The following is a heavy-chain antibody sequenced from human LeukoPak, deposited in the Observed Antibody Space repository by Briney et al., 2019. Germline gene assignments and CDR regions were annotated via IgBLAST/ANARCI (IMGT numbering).Heavy chain of an antibody. CDR3: AKDSTHRGYLGGAFDI. CDR1: GFTFSSYG. Sequence: PGGSLRLSCAASGFTFSSYGMHWVRQAPGKGLEWVAFIRYDGSNKYYADSVKGRFTISRDNSKNTLYLQMNSLRAEDTAVYYCAKDSTHRGYLGGAFDIWGQGTMVTVSS. CDR2: IRYDGSNK. V-gene: IGHV3-30*02. J-gene: IGHJ3*02. D-gene: IGHD1-1*01.